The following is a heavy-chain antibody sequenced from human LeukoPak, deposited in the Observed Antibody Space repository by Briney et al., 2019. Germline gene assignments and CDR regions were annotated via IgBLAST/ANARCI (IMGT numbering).Heavy chain of an antibody. CDR3: ARGYDSSGSIFDY. V-gene: IGHV3-48*03. CDR2: ISSSGHTI. D-gene: IGHD3-22*01. Sequence: PGGSLRLSCAASGFTFSSFEMNWVRQAPGKGLEWVSYISSSGHTIYYADSVKGRFTISRDKAKNSLYLQMNSLRGEDTAVYYCARGYDSSGSIFDYWGQGILVTVSS. J-gene: IGHJ4*02. CDR1: GFTFSSFE.